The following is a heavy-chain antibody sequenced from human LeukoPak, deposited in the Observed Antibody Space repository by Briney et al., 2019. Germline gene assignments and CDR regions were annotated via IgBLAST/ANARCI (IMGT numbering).Heavy chain of an antibody. Sequence: GGSLRLSCAASGFTFSSYAMSWVRQAPGKGLEWVSVIHSGGSTYYADSVKGRFTISRDNSKNSLYLQMNSLRAGDTAVYYCAKTTITPPYYMDVWGKGTTVTVSS. J-gene: IGHJ6*03. CDR2: IHSGGST. CDR1: GFTFSSYA. V-gene: IGHV3-23*03. CDR3: AKTTITPPYYMDV. D-gene: IGHD4-11*01.